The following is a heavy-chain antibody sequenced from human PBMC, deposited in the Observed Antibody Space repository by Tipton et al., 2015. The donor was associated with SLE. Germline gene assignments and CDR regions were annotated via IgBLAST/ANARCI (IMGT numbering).Heavy chain of an antibody. J-gene: IGHJ4*02. D-gene: IGHD6-13*01. CDR1: GFTFSNYA. CDR3: ARELVKGIDY. CDR2: INQDGSEK. V-gene: IGHV3-7*01. Sequence: GSLRLSCAASGFTFSNYAMGWVRQAPGKGLEWVANINQDGSEKYHVDSVKGRFTISRDNAKNSLYLQMNSLRAEDTAVYYCARELVKGIDYWGQGTLVTVSS.